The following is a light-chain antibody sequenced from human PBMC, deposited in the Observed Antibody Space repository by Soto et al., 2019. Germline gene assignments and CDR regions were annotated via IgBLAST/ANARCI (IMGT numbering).Light chain of an antibody. Sequence: EIVLRQSPGTLSLSPGERATLSCRASQSVSSSYLAWYQQKPGQAPRLLIYGASTRATGIPDRFSGSGSGTDFTLTISRLEPEAFAVYYCQQYGRSPAFGQGTKVEIK. CDR3: QQYGRSPA. J-gene: IGKJ1*01. CDR1: QSVSSSY. CDR2: GAS. V-gene: IGKV3-20*01.